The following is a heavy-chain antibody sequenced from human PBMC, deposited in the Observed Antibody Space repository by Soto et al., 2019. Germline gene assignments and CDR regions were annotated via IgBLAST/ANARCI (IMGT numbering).Heavy chain of an antibody. CDR3: ARADSVLVAKGFDL. CDR1: GGSVTSGSYY. CDR2: TYYSGST. Sequence: PSETLSLTCTVSGGSVTSGSYYWSWIRQPPGRGLEWLGYTYYSGSTSYNPPLKSRVTISVDSSKNQFSLKLSSVTAADTAVYYCARADSVLVAKGFDLWGQGTLVTVS. D-gene: IGHD2-8*02. V-gene: IGHV4-61*01. J-gene: IGHJ4*02.